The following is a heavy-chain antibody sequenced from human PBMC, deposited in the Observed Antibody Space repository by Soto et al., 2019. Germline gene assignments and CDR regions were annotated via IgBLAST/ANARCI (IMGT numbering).Heavy chain of an antibody. CDR2: IYHSGTT. D-gene: IGHD2-2*01. J-gene: IGHJ3*02. CDR3: ARVPMPMVVIVSQNAFDI. Sequence: SETLSLTCSVSGGSISSGPYFWSWIRQQLGKGLEWSGDIYHSGTTYYNPSLTSRVTMSVDTSKNQFSLMLKSVSAADTAVYFCARVPMPMVVIVSQNAFDIWGQGRMVTVSS. CDR1: GGSISSGPYF. V-gene: IGHV4-31*03.